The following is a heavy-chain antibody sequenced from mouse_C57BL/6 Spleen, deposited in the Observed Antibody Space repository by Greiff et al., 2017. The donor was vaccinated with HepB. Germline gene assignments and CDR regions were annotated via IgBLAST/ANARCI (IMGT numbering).Heavy chain of an antibody. CDR2: ISSGSSNI. CDR3: ARYFVDY. CDR1: GFTFSDYG. J-gene: IGHJ2*01. V-gene: IGHV5-17*01. Sequence: EVKLMESGGGLVKPGGSLKLSCAASGFTFSDYGMHWVRQAPEKGLEWVAYISSGSSNIYYADTVKGRGTISRDNAKNTLFLQMTSLRSEDTAMYYCARYFVDYWGQGTTLTVSS.